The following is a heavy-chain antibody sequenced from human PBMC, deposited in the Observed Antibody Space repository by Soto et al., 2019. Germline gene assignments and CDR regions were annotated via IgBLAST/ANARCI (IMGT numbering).Heavy chain of an antibody. Sequence: ASVKVSCKASGFTFTSSAVQWVRQARGQRLEWIGWIVVGSGNTNYAQKFQERVTITRDMSTSTAYMELSSLRSEDTAVYYCAAAEPAAIWPSDYWGQGTLVTVSS. CDR1: GFTFTSSA. D-gene: IGHD2-2*01. V-gene: IGHV1-58*01. CDR3: AAAEPAAIWPSDY. CDR2: IVVGSGNT. J-gene: IGHJ4*02.